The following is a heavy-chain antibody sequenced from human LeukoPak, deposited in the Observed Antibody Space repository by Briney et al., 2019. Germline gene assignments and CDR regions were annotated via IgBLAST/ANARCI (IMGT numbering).Heavy chain of an antibody. CDR2: IYHSGST. Sequence: SETLSLTCAVSGDSISSGGYPWRWIRKPPGKGLEWIGYIYHSGSTYYNPSLKSRVTISVDRSKNQFSLKLSSVTAADTAVYYCARGAMARRGGWFDPWGQGTLVTVSS. D-gene: IGHD2-2*01. V-gene: IGHV4-30-2*01. CDR3: ARGAMARRGGWFDP. J-gene: IGHJ5*02. CDR1: GDSISSGGYP.